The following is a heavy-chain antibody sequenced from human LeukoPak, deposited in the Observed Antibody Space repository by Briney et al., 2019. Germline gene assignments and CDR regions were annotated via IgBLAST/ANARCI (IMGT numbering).Heavy chain of an antibody. CDR1: GFTFSSNA. CDR2: ISGSGGST. J-gene: IGHJ4*02. CDR3: AKGLEGVVVITNFDY. Sequence: PGGSLTLSWAASGFTFSSNALGWVRQPQGKGLGWVSAISGSGGSTYYADSVKGRFTISRDNSKNTLYLQMNSLRAEDTAVYYCAKGLEGVVVITNFDYWGQGTLVTVSS. D-gene: IGHD3-22*01. V-gene: IGHV3-23*01.